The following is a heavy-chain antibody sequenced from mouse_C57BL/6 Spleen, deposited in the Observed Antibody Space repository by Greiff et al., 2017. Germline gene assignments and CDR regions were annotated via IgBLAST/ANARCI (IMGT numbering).Heavy chain of an antibody. D-gene: IGHD2-4*01. J-gene: IGHJ4*01. CDR1: GYTFTDYY. CDR2: INPNNGGT. Sequence: EVQLQQSGPELVKPGASVKISCKASGYTFTDYYMNWVKQSHGKSLEWIGDINPNNGGTSYNQKFKGKATLTVDKSSSTAYMELRSLTSEDSAVYYCARSDYDYYYYAMDYWGQGTSVTVSS. CDR3: ARSDYDYYYYAMDY. V-gene: IGHV1-26*01.